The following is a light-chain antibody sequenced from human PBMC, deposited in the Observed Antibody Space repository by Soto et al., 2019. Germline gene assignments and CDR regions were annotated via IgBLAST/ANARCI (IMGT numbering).Light chain of an antibody. Sequence: EIVLTQSPATLSLSPGERATLSCRASQSVSSYLAWYQQKPGQAPRLLIYGASNRATGIPARFSGSGSGTEFTLTISSLEPEDFAVYYCQQRIDWPPAWAFGQGTKVDIK. CDR2: GAS. CDR3: QQRIDWPPAWA. CDR1: QSVSSY. V-gene: IGKV3-11*01. J-gene: IGKJ1*01.